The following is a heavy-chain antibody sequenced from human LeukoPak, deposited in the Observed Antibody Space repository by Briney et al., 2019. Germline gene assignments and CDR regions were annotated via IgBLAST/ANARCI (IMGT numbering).Heavy chain of an antibody. Sequence: SETLSLTCAVYGGSFSGYYWSWIRQPPGKGLEWMGEINHSGSTNYNPSLKSRFTISVDTSKNQFSLKLSSVTAADTAVYYCARLVVVAVLDYWGQGTLVTVSS. V-gene: IGHV4-34*01. CDR1: GGSFSGYY. CDR3: ARLVVVAVLDY. CDR2: INHSGST. D-gene: IGHD2-15*01. J-gene: IGHJ4*02.